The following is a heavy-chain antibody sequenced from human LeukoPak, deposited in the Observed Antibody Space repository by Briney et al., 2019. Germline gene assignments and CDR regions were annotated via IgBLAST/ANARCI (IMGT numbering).Heavy chain of an antibody. D-gene: IGHD3-22*01. Sequence: QPGGSLRLSCAASGFTFSSYGMHWVRQAPGKGLEWVAVIWYDGSNKYYADSVKGRFTISRDNSKNTLYLQMNSLRAEDTAVYYCARDKRDSSYFDYWGQGTLVTVSS. J-gene: IGHJ4*02. CDR1: GFTFSSYG. CDR3: ARDKRDSSYFDY. CDR2: IWYDGSNK. V-gene: IGHV3-33*01.